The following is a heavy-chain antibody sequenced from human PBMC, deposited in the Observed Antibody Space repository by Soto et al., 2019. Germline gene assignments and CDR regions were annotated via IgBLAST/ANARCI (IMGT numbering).Heavy chain of an antibody. CDR1: GFDSSSYA. Sequence: QVQLVESGGGVVQPGRSLRLSCAASGFDSSSYAMHWVRQAPGKGLEWVAIISYDGSIEYYADSVKGRFTISRDNSKNTLYVQMNSLRAEDTAMCYCASSLTVTLLDPFDIWGQGTLVTVSS. J-gene: IGHJ3*02. CDR2: ISYDGSIE. V-gene: IGHV3-30-3*01. CDR3: ASSLTVTLLDPFDI. D-gene: IGHD1-20*01.